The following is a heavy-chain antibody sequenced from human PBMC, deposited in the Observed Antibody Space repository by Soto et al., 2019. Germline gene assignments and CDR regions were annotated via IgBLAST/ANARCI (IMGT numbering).Heavy chain of an antibody. CDR3: AREYDTYFDM. V-gene: IGHV4-59*01. CDR2: IYYTGST. D-gene: IGHD3-9*01. J-gene: IGHJ3*02. CDR1: GGSISGYY. Sequence: QVQLQESGPGLVKPSETLSLTCAVSGGSISGYYWSWIRQSPGKGLELIGYIYYTGSTNYNPSLKSRVTISVDTSKNQFSLKVSSVTAADTAVYYCAREYDTYFDMWGQGTMVTVSS.